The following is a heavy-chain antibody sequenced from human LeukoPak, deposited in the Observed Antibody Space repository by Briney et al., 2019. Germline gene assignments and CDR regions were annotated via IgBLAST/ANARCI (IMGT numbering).Heavy chain of an antibody. J-gene: IGHJ6*02. CDR2: INLNHCGT. CDR1: GYTFTAYY. D-gene: IGHD3-3*01. Sequence: AADKVSCKASGYTFTAYYMHWVRQAPGQGLEWMGWINLNHCGTNYAQNFQGRVTLTRGTSISTAYMELSRLTSDDTAVYYCARDLYVGGSGYYIKYYYCMDVWGQGTTVTVSS. CDR3: ARDLYVGGSGYYIKYYYCMDV. V-gene: IGHV1-2*02.